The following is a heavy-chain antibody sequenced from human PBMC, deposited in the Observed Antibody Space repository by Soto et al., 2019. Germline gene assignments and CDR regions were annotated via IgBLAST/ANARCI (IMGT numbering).Heavy chain of an antibody. V-gene: IGHV3-30*18. CDR2: ISYDGSNT. J-gene: IGHJ4*02. D-gene: IGHD1-26*01. CDR3: AKEGGLSGSYYISSSYYFDY. Sequence: GSLRLSCVASGFTFSSYGMHWVRQAPGKGLEWVAIISYDGSNTYYADSVKGRFTISRDNSKNTLYLQMNSLRAEDTSVYYCAKEGGLSGSYYISSSYYFDYWGQGTLVTVSS. CDR1: GFTFSSYG.